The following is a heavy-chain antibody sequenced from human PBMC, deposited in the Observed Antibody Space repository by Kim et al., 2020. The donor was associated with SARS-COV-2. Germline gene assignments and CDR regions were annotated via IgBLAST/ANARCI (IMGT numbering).Heavy chain of an antibody. J-gene: IGHJ6*02. CDR3: ARVISYYCGMDV. Sequence: DYAVSVKSRITINPDTSKNQFSLQLNSVTPEDTAVYYCARVISYYCGMDVWGQGTTVTVSS. V-gene: IGHV6-1*01.